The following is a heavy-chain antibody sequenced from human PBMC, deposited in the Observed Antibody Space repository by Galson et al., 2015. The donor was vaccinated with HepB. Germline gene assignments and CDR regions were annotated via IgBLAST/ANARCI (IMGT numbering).Heavy chain of an antibody. Sequence: QSGAEVKKPGESLKISCKASGGTFSSYAISWVRQAPGQGLEWMGGIIPIFGTANYAQKFQGRVTITADKSTSTAYMELSSLRSDDTAVYYCASFESGGRGGVYWGQGTLVTVSS. J-gene: IGHJ4*02. D-gene: IGHD3-10*01. CDR2: IIPIFGTA. CDR3: ASFESGGRGGVY. V-gene: IGHV1-69*06. CDR1: GGTFSSYA.